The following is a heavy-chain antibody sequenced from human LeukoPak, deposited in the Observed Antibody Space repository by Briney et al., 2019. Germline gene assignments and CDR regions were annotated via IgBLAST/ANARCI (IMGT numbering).Heavy chain of an antibody. CDR3: ARAGEGFDT. D-gene: IGHD3-10*01. CDR2: IWYDGSNK. V-gene: IGHV3-33*01. J-gene: IGHJ3*02. CDR1: GFTFSSCA. Sequence: GGSLRLSCAASGFTFSSCAMHWVRQAPGKGLEWVAVIWYDGSNKYYADAVKGRFTISRDNSKNTLYLQMSSLRAEDTAVYYCARAGEGFDTWGQGTKVTVSS.